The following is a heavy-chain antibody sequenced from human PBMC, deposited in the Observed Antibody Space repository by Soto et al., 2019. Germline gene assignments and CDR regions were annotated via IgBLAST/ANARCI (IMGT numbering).Heavy chain of an antibody. V-gene: IGHV4-59*01. J-gene: IGHJ6*02. CDR1: GGSISSYY. D-gene: IGHD1-26*01. CDR3: ARDVKWAGYYYGMDV. Sequence: QVQLQESGPGLVKPSETLSLTCTVSGGSISSYYWSWIRQPPGKGLEWIGYIYYSGSTNYNPSLKRRVTISVDTSKNQFSLKLSSVTAADTAVYYCARDVKWAGYYYGMDVWGQGTTVTVSS. CDR2: IYYSGST.